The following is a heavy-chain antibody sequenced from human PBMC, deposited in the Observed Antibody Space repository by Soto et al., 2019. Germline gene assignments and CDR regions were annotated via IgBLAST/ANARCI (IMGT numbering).Heavy chain of an antibody. CDR3: ARYRYNYWSFDY. Sequence: QVQLVQSGAEVKKPGASVKVSCKASGYNLTNYGISWVRQAPGQGLQWMGWINSYNGVTNNAHNFQDRVSMTTDTSTSTAYLELRSLRSDDTAVYYCARYRYNYWSFDYWGQGSLVTVSS. CDR1: GYNLTNYG. J-gene: IGHJ4*02. CDR2: INSYNGVT. V-gene: IGHV1-18*01. D-gene: IGHD1-1*01.